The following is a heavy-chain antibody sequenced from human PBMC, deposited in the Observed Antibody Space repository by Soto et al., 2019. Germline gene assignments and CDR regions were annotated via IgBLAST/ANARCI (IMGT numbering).Heavy chain of an antibody. D-gene: IGHD5-12*01. CDR1: GDSVSGCSYY. Sequence: QVQVQESGPGLVEPSQTLSHTCTVSGDSVSGCSYYWSWTRQHPGQGLEWFGYIHHSRTTYYNPSLKSRISLSADTSKNQFSLRFSSVTAADPAVYYCASGLGYKAWGQGTLVTVSS. CDR2: IHHSRTT. J-gene: IGHJ5*02. CDR3: ASGLGYKA. V-gene: IGHV4-31*03.